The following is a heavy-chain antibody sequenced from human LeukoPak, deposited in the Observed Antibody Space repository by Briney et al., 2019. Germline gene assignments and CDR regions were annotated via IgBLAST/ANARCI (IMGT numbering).Heavy chain of an antibody. CDR1: GGSISSNGYY. V-gene: IGHV4-39*07. D-gene: IGHD6-19*01. CDR3: ARDSSGWYGGLFDY. Sequence: SETLSLTCTVSGGSISSNGYYWGWIRQSPGEGLEWIGNIYYSGSTYYNPSLKSRVTISVDTSKNQFSLKLSSVTTADTAVYYCARDSSGWYGGLFDYWGQGTLVTVSS. J-gene: IGHJ4*02. CDR2: IYYSGST.